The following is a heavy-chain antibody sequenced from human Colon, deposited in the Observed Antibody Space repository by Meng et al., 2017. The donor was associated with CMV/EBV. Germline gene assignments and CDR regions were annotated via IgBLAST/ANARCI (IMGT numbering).Heavy chain of an antibody. V-gene: IGHV1-2*02. D-gene: IGHD3-16*01. Sequence: GQLVHCGGEVGMPGASVKVSCKASGYSFTGYYIHWVRQAPGQGLEWMGWMDPTTGRTDYAQKFQGTVTMTRDTSISTAYLELSRLTSDDTAVYYCASHSSYVWGSHHWGQGTLVTVSS. CDR3: ASHSSYVWGSHH. CDR2: MDPTTGRT. CDR1: GYSFTGYY. J-gene: IGHJ1*01.